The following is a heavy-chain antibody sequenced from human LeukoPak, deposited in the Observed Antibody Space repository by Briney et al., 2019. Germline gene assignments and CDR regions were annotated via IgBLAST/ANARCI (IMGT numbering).Heavy chain of an antibody. Sequence: PGRSLRLSCAASGFTFSDYGIHWVRQAPGQGLEWVALIWYDGSKKYYADSVKGRFTISRDNTKNTLYLQLNSLRADDTAVYYCARADSSSSTFDLWGQGTLVPVSS. CDR3: ARADSSSSTFDL. CDR1: GFTFSDYG. J-gene: IGHJ4*02. CDR2: IWYDGSKK. D-gene: IGHD6-6*01. V-gene: IGHV3-33*01.